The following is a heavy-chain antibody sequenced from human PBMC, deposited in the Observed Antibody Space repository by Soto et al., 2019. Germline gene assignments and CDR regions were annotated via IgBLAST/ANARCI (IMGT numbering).Heavy chain of an antibody. CDR2: INHSGST. CDR3: ARRLRLRPFAP. D-gene: IGHD3-16*01. Sequence: SETLSLTCAVYGGSFSGYYWSWIRQPPGKGLEWIGEINHSGSTNYNPSLKSRVTISVDTSKNQFSLKLSSVTAADTAVYYCARRLRLRPFAPWGQGILVTVSS. CDR1: GGSFSGYY. J-gene: IGHJ5*02. V-gene: IGHV4-34*01.